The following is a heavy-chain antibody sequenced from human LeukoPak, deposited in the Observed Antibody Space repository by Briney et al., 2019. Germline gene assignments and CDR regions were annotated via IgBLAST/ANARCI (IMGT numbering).Heavy chain of an antibody. CDR2: IYYSGST. Sequence: PSETLSLTCTISGDSISSSSYYWGWIRQPPGKGLEWIGSIYYSGSTYYNPSLKSRVTISVDTSKNQFSLKLSSVTAADTAVYYCARLSLYNTQDYWGQGTLVTVSS. J-gene: IGHJ4*02. D-gene: IGHD5-24*01. CDR3: ARLSLYNTQDY. V-gene: IGHV4-39*01. CDR1: GDSISSSSYY.